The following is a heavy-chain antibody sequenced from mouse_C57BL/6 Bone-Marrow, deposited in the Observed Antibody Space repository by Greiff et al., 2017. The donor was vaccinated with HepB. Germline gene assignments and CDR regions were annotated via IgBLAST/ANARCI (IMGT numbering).Heavy chain of an antibody. CDR1: GFTFSSYG. Sequence: EVKLMESGGDLVKPGGSLKLSCAASGFTFSSYGMSWVRQTPDKRLEWVATISSGGSYTYYPDSVKGRFTISRDNAKNTLYLQMSSLKSEDTAMYYCARRGIGAYWGQGTLVTVSA. CDR3: ARRGIGAY. D-gene: IGHD3-1*01. V-gene: IGHV5-6*02. CDR2: ISSGGSYT. J-gene: IGHJ3*01.